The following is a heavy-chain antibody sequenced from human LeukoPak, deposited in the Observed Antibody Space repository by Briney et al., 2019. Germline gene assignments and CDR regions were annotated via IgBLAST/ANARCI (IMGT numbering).Heavy chain of an antibody. D-gene: IGHD3-22*01. J-gene: IGHJ4*02. V-gene: IGHV1-2*02. CDR1: GYTFTGYY. CDR3: ARERSITMIVVAIQGLDY. CDR2: INPNSGGT. Sequence: ASVKVSCKASGYTFTGYYIHWVRQAPGQGLEWTGWINPNSGGTNYAQKFQGRVTMTRDTSISTAYMELSRLRSDDTAVYYCARERSITMIVVAIQGLDYWGQGTLVIVSS.